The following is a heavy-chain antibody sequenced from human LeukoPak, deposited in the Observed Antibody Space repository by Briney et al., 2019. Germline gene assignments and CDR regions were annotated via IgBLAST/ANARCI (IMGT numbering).Heavy chain of an antibody. V-gene: IGHV3-21*01. J-gene: IGHJ6*02. CDR1: GFTFSSYS. CDR3: ARDRGYYDILTGYLSSYYGMDV. CDR2: ISSSSSYI. Sequence: PGGSLRLSCAASGFTFSSYSMNWVRQAPGKGLEWVSSISSSSSYIYYADSVKGRFTISRDNAKNSLYLQMNSLRAEDTAVYYCARDRGYYDILTGYLSSYYGMDVWGQGTTVTVSS. D-gene: IGHD3-9*01.